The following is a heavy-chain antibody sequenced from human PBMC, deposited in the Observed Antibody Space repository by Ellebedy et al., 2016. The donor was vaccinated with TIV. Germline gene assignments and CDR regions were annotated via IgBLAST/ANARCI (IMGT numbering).Heavy chain of an antibody. CDR2: IYPGDSDT. J-gene: IGHJ6*02. CDR3: ARQRKVAAAEDGMDV. CDR1: GYSFTSYW. V-gene: IGHV5-51*01. D-gene: IGHD6-13*01. Sequence: GESLKISXKGSGYSFTSYWIGWVRQMPGKGLEWMGIIYPGDSDTRYSPSFQGQVTISADKSISTAYLQWSSLKASDTAMYYCARQRKVAAAEDGMDVWGQGTTVTVSS.